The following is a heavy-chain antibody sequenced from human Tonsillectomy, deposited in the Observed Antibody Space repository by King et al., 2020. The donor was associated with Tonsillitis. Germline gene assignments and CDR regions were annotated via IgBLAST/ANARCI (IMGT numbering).Heavy chain of an antibody. Sequence: LQLQESGSGLVKPSQTLSLTCAISGGSISSGGYSWSWIRQPPGKGLEWIGYIYHSGSTYYNPSLKSRITMSVDRSKNQFSLKLSSVTAADTAVYYCARSGSGYQVFDYWGQGTLVTVSS. CDR2: IYHSGST. J-gene: IGHJ4*02. V-gene: IGHV4-30-2*01. CDR3: ARSGSGYQVFDY. CDR1: GGSISSGGYS. D-gene: IGHD3-22*01.